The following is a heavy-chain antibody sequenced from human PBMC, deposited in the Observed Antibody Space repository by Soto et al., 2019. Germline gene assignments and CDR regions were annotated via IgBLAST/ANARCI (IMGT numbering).Heavy chain of an antibody. Sequence: GGSLRLSCAASGFTFSSYDMHWVRQATGKGLEWVSAIGTAGDTYYPGSVKGRFTISRENAKNSLYLQMNSLRAGDTAVYYCAKGLRRNTRYYYGMDVWGQGXTVTVSS. CDR2: IGTAGDT. J-gene: IGHJ6*02. V-gene: IGHV3-13*01. CDR1: GFTFSSYD. CDR3: AKGLRRNTRYYYGMDV. D-gene: IGHD5-12*01.